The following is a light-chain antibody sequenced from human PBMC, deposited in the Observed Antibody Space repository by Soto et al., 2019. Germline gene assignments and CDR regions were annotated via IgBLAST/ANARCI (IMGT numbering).Light chain of an antibody. J-gene: IGKJ4*01. CDR2: DAS. CDR1: QSISSW. Sequence: DIQMTQSPSTLSASVGDRVTITCRASQSISSWLAWYQQKPGKAPKLLIYDASSLESGVPSRFRGSGSGTEFTLTISSLQPDDFATYYCQKYNSYPLTFGGGTKVEIK. CDR3: QKYNSYPLT. V-gene: IGKV1-5*01.